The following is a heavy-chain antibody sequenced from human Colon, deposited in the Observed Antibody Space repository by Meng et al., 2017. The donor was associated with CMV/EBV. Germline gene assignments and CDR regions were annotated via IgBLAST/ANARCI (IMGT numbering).Heavy chain of an antibody. D-gene: IGHD3-3*01. Sequence: ESLKISCAVSGGSLSSSAYFWGWIRQPPGKGLEWIGDISYTGIPYHNPSLRSRVTISLDTSKNQFSLKLRSITAADTAIYYCAIRLETSNSFGWFDPWGQGTLVTVSS. CDR1: GGSLSSSAYF. V-gene: IGHV4-39*07. CDR2: ISYTGIP. CDR3: AIRLETSNSFGWFDP. J-gene: IGHJ5*02.